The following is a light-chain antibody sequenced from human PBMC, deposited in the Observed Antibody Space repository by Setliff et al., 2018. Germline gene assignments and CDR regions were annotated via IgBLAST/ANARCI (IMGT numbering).Light chain of an antibody. CDR3: QSYDSSNRV. CDR2: EDN. CDR1: SGSIASNY. Sequence: QPHSVSESPGKTVTISCTRSSGSIASNYVQWYQQRPGSSPTTVIYEDNQRPSGVPDRFSGSIDSSSNSASLTISGLKTEDEADYYCQSYDSSNRVFGGGTKVTVL. V-gene: IGLV6-57*01. J-gene: IGLJ2*01.